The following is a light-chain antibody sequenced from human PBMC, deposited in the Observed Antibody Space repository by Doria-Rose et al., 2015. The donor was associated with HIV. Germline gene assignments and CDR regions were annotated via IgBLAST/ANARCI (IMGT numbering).Light chain of an antibody. J-gene: IGKJ1*01. CDR2: DGA. CDR1: QSFSSTY. V-gene: IGKV3-20*01. Sequence: TQSPGTLSLSPGERATLSCRASQSFSSTYLAWYQQKPGQAPSLLIYDGATKATGIPDRFSASGSGTDFTLTINRLEPEDFALYYCHQYGTSWTFGQGTKVEI. CDR3: HQYGTSWT.